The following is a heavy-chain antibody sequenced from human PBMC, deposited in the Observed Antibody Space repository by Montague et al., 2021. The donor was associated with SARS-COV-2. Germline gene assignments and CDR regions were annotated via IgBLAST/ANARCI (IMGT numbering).Heavy chain of an antibody. CDR1: RDSVSDNTAA. CDR3: ARDPGNKVGSTRYFSMDV. Sequence: CAISRDSVSDNTAAWNWIRQSPSRGLEWLGRTYYRSKWYNDYAISVKSRITINPDTSKNQFSLQLDSVTPEDTAVYYCARDPGNKVGSTRYFSMDVWGQGTTVTVSS. J-gene: IGHJ6*02. V-gene: IGHV6-1*01. D-gene: IGHD1-26*01. CDR2: TYYRSKWYN.